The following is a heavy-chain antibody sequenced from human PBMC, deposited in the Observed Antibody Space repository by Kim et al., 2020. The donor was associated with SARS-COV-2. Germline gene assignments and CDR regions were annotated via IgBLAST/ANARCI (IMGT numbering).Heavy chain of an antibody. CDR3: ARDYSSGDSDY. V-gene: IGHV3-48*02. CDR2: K. J-gene: IGHJ4*02. D-gene: IGHD3-22*01. Sequence: KDYEASVKGRFTISRANAKNSLYLQMNRLRHDDKALYYCARDYSSGDSDYWGQGTLVTVSS.